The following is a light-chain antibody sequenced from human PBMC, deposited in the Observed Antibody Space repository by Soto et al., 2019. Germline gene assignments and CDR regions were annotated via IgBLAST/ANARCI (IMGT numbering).Light chain of an antibody. CDR2: GNS. CDR3: QSYDSSLSAL. CDR1: SSNIGAGYD. V-gene: IGLV1-40*01. J-gene: IGLJ3*02. Sequence: QAVVTQPPSVSGAPGQRVTISGTGSSSNIGAGYDVHWYQQLPGTAPKLLIYGNSNRPSGVPDRFSGSKSGTSASLAITGLQAEDEADYYFQSYDSSLSALFGGGTKLTVL.